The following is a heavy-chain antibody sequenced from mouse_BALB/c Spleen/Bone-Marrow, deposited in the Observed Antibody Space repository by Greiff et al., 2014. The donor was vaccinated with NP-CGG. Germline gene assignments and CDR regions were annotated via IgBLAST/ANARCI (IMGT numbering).Heavy chain of an antibody. V-gene: IGHV2-9*02. D-gene: IGHD1-2*01. J-gene: IGHJ4*01. CDR2: IWADGST. CDR3: SRITTATGAMDY. Sequence: VQLQQSGPGLAAPSQSLSITCTVSGFSLTSYGVHWVRQPPGKGLEWLGVIWADGSTNYNSALMSRLSISKDNSKSQVFLKMNSLQTDDTAMYYCSRITTATGAMDYWGQGTSVTVSS. CDR1: GFSLTSYG.